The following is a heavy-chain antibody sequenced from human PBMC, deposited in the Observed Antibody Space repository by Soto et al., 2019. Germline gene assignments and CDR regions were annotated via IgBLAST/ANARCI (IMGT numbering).Heavy chain of an antibody. CDR3: VRGGLYNLGP. D-gene: IGHD1-20*01. CDR1: GGSIRSSY. CDR2: IYYSGST. V-gene: IGHV4-59*01. Sequence: SETLSLTCTVSGGSIRSSYWSWSRQPPGKGLEWIGYIYYSGSTNYNPSLKSRLTISVDTSKNQFSLRLSSVTAADTAVYYCVRGGLYNLGPWGQGTLVTVS. J-gene: IGHJ5*02.